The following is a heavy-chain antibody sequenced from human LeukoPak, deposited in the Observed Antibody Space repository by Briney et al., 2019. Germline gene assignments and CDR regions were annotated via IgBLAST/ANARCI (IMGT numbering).Heavy chain of an antibody. CDR1: GFAFSSYG. D-gene: IGHD1-26*01. J-gene: IGHJ1*01. CDR3: ARDRGGSYMYFQH. V-gene: IGHV3-30*02. CDR2: IRYDGSNK. Sequence: GGSLRLSCAASGFAFSSYGMHWVRQAPGKGLEWVAFIRYDGSNKYYADSVKGRFTISRDNFKNTLYLQMNSLRAEDTAVYYCARDRGGSYMYFQHWGQGTLVTVSS.